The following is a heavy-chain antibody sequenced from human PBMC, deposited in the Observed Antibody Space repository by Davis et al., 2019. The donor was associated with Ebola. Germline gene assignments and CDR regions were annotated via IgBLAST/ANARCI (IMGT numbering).Heavy chain of an antibody. CDR2: INPSGGST. Sequence: AASVKVSCKASGYTFTSYYMHWVRQAPGQGLEWMGIINPSGGSTSYAQKFQGRVTMTRDTSTSTVYMELSSLRSEDTAVYYCARRGYCSGGSCYSYNWFDPWGQGTLVTVSS. CDR1: GYTFTSYY. CDR3: ARRGYCSGGSCYSYNWFDP. J-gene: IGHJ5*02. D-gene: IGHD2-15*01. V-gene: IGHV1-46*01.